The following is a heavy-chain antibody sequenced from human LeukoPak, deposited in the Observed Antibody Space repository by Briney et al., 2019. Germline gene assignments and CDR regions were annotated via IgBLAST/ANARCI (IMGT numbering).Heavy chain of an antibody. J-gene: IGHJ5*02. CDR2: IFHTGNS. V-gene: IGHV4-30-2*01. Sequence: RPSETLSLTCTVSGDSISSGDYSWGWIRQPSGKGLEWIGYIFHTGNSYYNPSLRSRVTISVDRSRNQFSLRLTSATAADTAVYYCARELWFVNAPGSWLDPWGPGTLVAVSS. CDR3: ARELWFVNAPGSWLDP. CDR1: GDSISSGDYS. D-gene: IGHD3-10*01.